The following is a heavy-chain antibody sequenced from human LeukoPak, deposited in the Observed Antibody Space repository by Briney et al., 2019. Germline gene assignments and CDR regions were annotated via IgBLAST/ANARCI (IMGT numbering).Heavy chain of an antibody. J-gene: IGHJ4*02. V-gene: IGHV3-66*01. D-gene: IGHD1-7*01. CDR2: IYSGGSP. CDR3: ARVGPFSGPISTPGASDY. Sequence: PGGTLRLSCAASGFTVSSTYMSWVRQAPGKGLEWVSVIYSGGSPYYAASVKGRFTISRDSSKNTVYLQMIRLRAEDTAVYHCARVGPFSGPISTPGASDYWGQGILVTVSS. CDR1: GFTVSSTY.